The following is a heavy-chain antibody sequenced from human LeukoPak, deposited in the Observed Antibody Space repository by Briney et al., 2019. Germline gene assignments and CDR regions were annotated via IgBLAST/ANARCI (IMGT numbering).Heavy chain of an antibody. CDR3: ARDQNYLDSTPYYGPDS. D-gene: IGHD3-10*01. CDR1: GYSFTGYY. J-gene: IGHJ4*02. V-gene: IGHV1-2*02. Sequence: GASVNVSCKASGYSFTGYYIHWVRQAPGQGLERMGWINPNSGATNYAQKFQDRVTMTTDTSISTAYMELRRLTSDDTALYLCARDQNYLDSTPYYGPDSWGQGTLVTVSS. CDR2: INPNSGAT.